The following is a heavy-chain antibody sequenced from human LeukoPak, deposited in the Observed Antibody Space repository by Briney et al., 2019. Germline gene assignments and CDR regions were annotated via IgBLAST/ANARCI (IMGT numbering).Heavy chain of an antibody. Sequence: AASVKVSCKASGYTFTDSYMHWVRQAPGQGLEWMGWINPKSGGTNYAQKFQDRVTMTRDTPITTAYMELSSLIYDDTAVYYCSTRELSPPGAWGQGTLVTVSS. V-gene: IGHV1-2*02. CDR1: GYTFTDSY. CDR3: STRELSPPGA. J-gene: IGHJ4*02. D-gene: IGHD1-1*01. CDR2: INPKSGGT.